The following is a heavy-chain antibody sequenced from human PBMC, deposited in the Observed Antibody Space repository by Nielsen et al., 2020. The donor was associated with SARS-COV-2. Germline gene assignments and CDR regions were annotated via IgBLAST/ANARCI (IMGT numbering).Heavy chain of an antibody. CDR1: GYTFTSYG. V-gene: IGHV1-18*01. Sequence: ASVKVSCKASGYTFTSYGISWVRRAPGQGLEWMGWISVYNGNTNYAQKLQGRVTMTTDTSTSTAYMELSSLRSDDTAVYYCARDTSGTYRRVDYWGQGTLLTVSS. J-gene: IGHJ4*02. CDR3: ARDTSGTYRRVDY. CDR2: ISVYNGNT. D-gene: IGHD1-26*01.